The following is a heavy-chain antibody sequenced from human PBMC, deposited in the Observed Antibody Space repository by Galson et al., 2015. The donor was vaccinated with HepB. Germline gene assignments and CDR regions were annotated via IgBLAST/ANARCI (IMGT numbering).Heavy chain of an antibody. CDR2: ISAYNGNT. CDR1: GYTFTSYG. CDR3: ARLKGPMIVASLGYDY. Sequence: SVKVSCKASGYTFTSYGISWVRQAPGQGLEWMGWISAYNGNTNYAQKLQGRVTMTTDTSTSTAYMELRSLRSDDTAVYYCARLKGPMIVASLGYDYWGQGTLVTVSS. V-gene: IGHV1-18*01. J-gene: IGHJ4*02. D-gene: IGHD3-22*01.